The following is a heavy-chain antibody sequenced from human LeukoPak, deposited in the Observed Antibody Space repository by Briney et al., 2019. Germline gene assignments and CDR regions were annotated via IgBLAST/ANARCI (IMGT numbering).Heavy chain of an antibody. V-gene: IGHV4-59*01. D-gene: IGHD2-15*01. CDR2: IYYSGST. Sequence: SETLSLTCTVSGGSISSYYWSWIRQPPGKGLEWIGYIYYSGSTNYNPSLKSRVTISVDTSKNQFSLKLSSVTAADTAVYYCARDVGCSGGSCYPSAFDIWGQGTMVSVSS. J-gene: IGHJ3*02. CDR3: ARDVGCSGGSCYPSAFDI. CDR1: GGSISSYY.